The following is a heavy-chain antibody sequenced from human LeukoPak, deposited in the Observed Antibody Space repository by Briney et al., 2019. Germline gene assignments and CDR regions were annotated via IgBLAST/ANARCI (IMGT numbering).Heavy chain of an antibody. Sequence: PGGSLRLSCAASGFTVSSNYMSWVRQAPGKGLEWVSVIYSGGSTYYADSVKGRFTIFRDNSKNTLYLQMNSLRAEDTAVYYCARDRYSSGWFDYWGQGTLVTVSS. CDR2: IYSGGST. V-gene: IGHV3-53*01. D-gene: IGHD6-19*01. CDR3: ARDRYSSGWFDY. CDR1: GFTVSSNY. J-gene: IGHJ4*02.